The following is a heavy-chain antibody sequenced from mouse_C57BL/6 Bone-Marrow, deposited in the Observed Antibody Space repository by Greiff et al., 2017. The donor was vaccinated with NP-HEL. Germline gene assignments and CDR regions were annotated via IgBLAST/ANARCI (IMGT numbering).Heavy chain of an antibody. Sequence: VKLQQSGAELVKPGASVKLSCKASGYTFTEYTIHWVKQRSGQGLEWIGWFYPGSGSIKYNEKFKDKATLTADKSSSTVYMELSRLTSEDSAVYVCARHDPYYSSSYADYFDYWGQGTTLTVSS. D-gene: IGHD1-1*01. CDR3: ARHDPYYSSSYADYFDY. CDR1: GYTFTEYT. V-gene: IGHV1-62-2*01. J-gene: IGHJ2*01. CDR2: FYPGSGSI.